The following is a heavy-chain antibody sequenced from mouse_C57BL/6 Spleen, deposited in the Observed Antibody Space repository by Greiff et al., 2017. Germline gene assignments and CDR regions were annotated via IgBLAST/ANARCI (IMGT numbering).Heavy chain of an antibody. J-gene: IGHJ3*01. V-gene: IGHV1-50*01. D-gene: IGHD1-1*01. CDR1: GYTFTSYW. CDR3: ASRDYGSSYEAY. CDR2: IDPSDSYT. Sequence: QVQLQQPGAELVKPGASVKLSCKASGYTFTSYWMQWVKQRPGQGLEWIGEIDPSDSYTNYNQKFKGKATLTVDTSSSTAYMQLSSLTSEDSAVYYCASRDYGSSYEAYWGQGTLVTVSA.